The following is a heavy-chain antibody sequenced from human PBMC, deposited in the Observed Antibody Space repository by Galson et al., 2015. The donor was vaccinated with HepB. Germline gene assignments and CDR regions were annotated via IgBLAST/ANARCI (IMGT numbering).Heavy chain of an antibody. CDR1: GFTFSSYT. Sequence: SLRLSCAASGFTFSSYTMSWVRQAPGKGLEWVSGISGSGDRTYYTDSVKGRFTISRDNSKNKVYLQMNSLRAEDTAVYYCAKDRNVLRFLEWFHDYWGQGSLVTVSS. CDR2: ISGSGDRT. CDR3: AKDRNVLRFLEWFHDY. V-gene: IGHV3-23*01. D-gene: IGHD3-3*01. J-gene: IGHJ4*02.